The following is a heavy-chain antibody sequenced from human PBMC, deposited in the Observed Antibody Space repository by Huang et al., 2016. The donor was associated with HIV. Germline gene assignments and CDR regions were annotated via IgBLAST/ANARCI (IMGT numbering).Heavy chain of an antibody. D-gene: IGHD6-13*01. CDR1: GFSLTTYGVG. Sequence: QITLKESGPTLMKPTQTLTLTCTVSGFSLTTYGVGVAWFRQPPGKALEWLAIIYWDDDKRYRASLRSRLTISRDTSKNQVVLTMTNMDPVDTATYYCAHRPPVPAAGFPADYWGQGNLVTVSS. CDR2: IYWDDDK. J-gene: IGHJ4*02. CDR3: AHRPPVPAAGFPADY. V-gene: IGHV2-5*02.